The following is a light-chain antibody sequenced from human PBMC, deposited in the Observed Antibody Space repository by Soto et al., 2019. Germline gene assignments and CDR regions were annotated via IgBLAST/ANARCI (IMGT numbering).Light chain of an antibody. V-gene: IGKV1-5*03. CDR1: QSINTW. J-gene: IGKJ1*01. CDR2: TAS. Sequence: DIQMTQSPSTLSASVGDRVTITCRASQSINTWLAWYQQKPGKAPKLLIYTASNLEGGVPSRFSGSGSGTEFTLTISSLQPDDLATYYCQQYDTAWTFGQGTKVDLK. CDR3: QQYDTAWT.